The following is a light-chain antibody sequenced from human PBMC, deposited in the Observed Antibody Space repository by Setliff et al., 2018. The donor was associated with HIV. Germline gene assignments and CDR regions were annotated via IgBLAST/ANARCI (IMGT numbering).Light chain of an antibody. V-gene: IGLV2-14*01. Sequence: QSVLTQPASVSGSPGQSITISCTGTSSDVGGYNYVSWYQHHPGKAPKLMIYDVSNRPSGVSNRFSGSKSGNTASLTISGLQAEDEADYYCSAYTSSNTCHVFGTGTRSPS. CDR2: DVS. J-gene: IGLJ1*01. CDR3: SAYTSSNTCHV. CDR1: SSDVGGYNY.